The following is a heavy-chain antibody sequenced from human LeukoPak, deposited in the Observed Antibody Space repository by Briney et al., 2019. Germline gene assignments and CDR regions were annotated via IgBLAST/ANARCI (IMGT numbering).Heavy chain of an antibody. CDR3: AYDLVVVAATPV. D-gene: IGHD2-15*01. V-gene: IGHV1-8*03. CDR1: GYTFTSYD. J-gene: IGHJ4*02. CDR2: MNPNSGNT. Sequence: ASVKVSCKASGYTFTSYDINWVRQATGQGLEWMGWMNPNSGNTGYAQKFQGRVTITRNTSISTAYMELSSLRSEDTAVYYCAYDLVVVAATPVWGQGTLVTVSS.